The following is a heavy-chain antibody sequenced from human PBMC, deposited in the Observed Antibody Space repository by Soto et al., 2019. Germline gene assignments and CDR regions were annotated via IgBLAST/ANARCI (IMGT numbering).Heavy chain of an antibody. V-gene: IGHV4-59*01. J-gene: IGHJ5*02. CDR2: IYYSGST. CDR3: ARGDYDILTGYSPVPWFDP. Sequence: SETLSLTCTVSGGSISSYYWSWIRQPPGKGLEWIGYIYYSGSTNYNPSLKSRVTISVDTSKNQFSLKLSSVTAADTAVYYCARGDYDILTGYSPVPWFDPWGQGTLVTVSS. CDR1: GGSISSYY. D-gene: IGHD3-9*01.